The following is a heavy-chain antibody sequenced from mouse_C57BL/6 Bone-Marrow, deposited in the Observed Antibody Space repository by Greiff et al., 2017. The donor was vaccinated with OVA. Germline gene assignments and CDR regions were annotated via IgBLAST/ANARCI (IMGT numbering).Heavy chain of an antibody. V-gene: IGHV1-39*01. Sequence: VQLKQSGPELVKPGASVKISCKASGYSFTDYNMNWVKQSYGKSLEWIGVINPNYGTTSYNQKFKGKATLTVDQSSSTAYMQLNSLTSENSAVYYCEVYNGSSYRYFDVWGTGTTVTVSS. J-gene: IGHJ1*03. CDR1: GYSFTDYN. CDR2: INPNYGTT. CDR3: EVYNGSSYRYFDV. D-gene: IGHD1-1*01.